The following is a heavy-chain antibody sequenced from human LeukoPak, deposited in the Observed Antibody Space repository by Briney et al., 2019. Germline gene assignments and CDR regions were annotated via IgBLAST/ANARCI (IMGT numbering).Heavy chain of an antibody. CDR2: ISISTSYI. CDR1: GFTFSSYS. CDR3: ARDRGGSGCYQH. D-gene: IGHD6-19*01. J-gene: IGHJ1*01. V-gene: IGHV3-21*01. Sequence: PGRSLRLSCAAAGFTFSSYSMSWVRQPRGKWLEWGSSISISTSYITYAASVKGRFPISRANAKNSLYLQMNSLRAEDTAVYYCARDRGGSGCYQHWGQGTLVTVSS.